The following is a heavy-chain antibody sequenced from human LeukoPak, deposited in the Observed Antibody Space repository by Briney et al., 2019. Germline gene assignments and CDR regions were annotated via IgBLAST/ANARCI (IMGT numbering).Heavy chain of an antibody. D-gene: IGHD3-3*01. J-gene: IGHJ6*02. CDR3: AREEGLGDFWSGHYNGMDV. CDR1: EFTFSSYR. CDR2: INSDGSSR. V-gene: IGHV3-74*01. Sequence: GGSLRLSCAASEFTFSSYRMHWVRQVPGKGLVWVSRINSDGSSRSYADSVKGRFTISRDNAKNTLYLQMNSLRAEDTAVYYCAREEGLGDFWSGHYNGMDVWGQGTTVTVSS.